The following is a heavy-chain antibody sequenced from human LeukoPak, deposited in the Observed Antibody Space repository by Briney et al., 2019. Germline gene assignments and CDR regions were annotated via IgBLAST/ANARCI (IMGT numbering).Heavy chain of an antibody. D-gene: IGHD5-18*01. CDR3: ARGRGYSQSNWVDP. V-gene: IGHV3-30*04. CDR1: GFTFSSYA. Sequence: GGSLRLSCAASGFTFSSYAMHWVRQAPGKGLEWVAVISYDGSNKYYADSVKDRFTISRDNSKNTLYLQMNSLRAEDTAVYYCARGRGYSQSNWVDPWGQGTMVTVSA. J-gene: IGHJ5*02. CDR2: ISYDGSNK.